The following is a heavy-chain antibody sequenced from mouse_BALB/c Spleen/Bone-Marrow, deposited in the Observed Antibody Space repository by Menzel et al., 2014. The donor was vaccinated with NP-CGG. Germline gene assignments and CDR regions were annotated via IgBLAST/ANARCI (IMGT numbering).Heavy chain of an antibody. J-gene: IGHJ2*02. V-gene: IGHV1-4*01. CDR1: GYTFTSYT. CDR2: INPSSGYT. Sequence: VKLMESGAELARPGASVKMSCKASGYTFTSYTMHWVKQRPGQGLEWIGYINPSSGYTNYNQKFKDKATLTADKSSSTTYMQLSSLTSEDSAVYYCARGRDDFDNWGQDTSLTVSS. CDR3: ARGRDDFDN.